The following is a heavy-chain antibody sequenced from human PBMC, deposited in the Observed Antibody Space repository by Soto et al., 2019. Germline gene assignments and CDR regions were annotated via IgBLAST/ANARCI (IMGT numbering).Heavy chain of an antibody. Sequence: GASVKVSCKASGYTFTSYYMHWVRQAPGQWLEWMGIINPSGGSTSYAQKFQGRVTMTRDTSTSTVYMELSSLRSEDMAVYYCARVYDSSGYYYSAFDIWGQGTMVTVSS. CDR2: INPSGGST. CDR3: ARVYDSSGYYYSAFDI. J-gene: IGHJ3*02. CDR1: GYTFTSYY. V-gene: IGHV1-46*01. D-gene: IGHD3-22*01.